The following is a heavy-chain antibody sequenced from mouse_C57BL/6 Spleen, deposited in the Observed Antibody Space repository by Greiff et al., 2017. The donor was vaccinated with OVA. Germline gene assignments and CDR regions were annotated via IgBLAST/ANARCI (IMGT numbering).Heavy chain of an antibody. J-gene: IGHJ2*01. Sequence: VQLQQSGPELVKPGASVKISCKASGCSFTSYYIHWVKQRPGQGLEWIGWIYPGSGNTKYNEKFKGKATLTADTSSSTAYMQLSSLTSEDSAVYYCARSYGSSKYFDYWGQGTTLTVSS. V-gene: IGHV1-66*01. CDR1: GCSFTSYY. D-gene: IGHD1-1*01. CDR2: IYPGSGNT. CDR3: ARSYGSSKYFDY.